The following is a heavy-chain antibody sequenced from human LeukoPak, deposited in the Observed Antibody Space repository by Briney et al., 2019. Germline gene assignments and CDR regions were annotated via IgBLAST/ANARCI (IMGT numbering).Heavy chain of an antibody. J-gene: IGHJ4*02. V-gene: IGHV3-23*01. CDR2: ISGSGGTT. CDR1: GFTFSSYA. Sequence: SGGSLRLSCAASGFTFSSYAMSWVRQGPGKGLEWVSTISGSGGTTHDADSVKGRFTISRDNSKNTLYLQMNSLRAEDTAVYYCAKRYSSGWSLDYFDYWGQGTLVTVSP. CDR3: AKRYSSGWSLDYFDY. D-gene: IGHD6-19*01.